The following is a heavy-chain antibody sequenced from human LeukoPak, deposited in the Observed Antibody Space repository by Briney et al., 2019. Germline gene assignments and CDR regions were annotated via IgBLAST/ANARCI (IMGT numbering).Heavy chain of an antibody. D-gene: IGHD3-16*02. V-gene: IGHV1-69*01. J-gene: IGHJ5*02. CDR1: GGTFSSYA. CDR2: TIPIFGTA. CDR3: ARDSSLRPNWFDP. Sequence: SVKVSCKASGGTFSSYAISWVRQAPGQGLEWMGGTIPIFGTANYAQKFQGRVTITADESTSTAYMELSSLRSEDTAVYYCARDSSLRPNWFDPWGQETLVTVSS.